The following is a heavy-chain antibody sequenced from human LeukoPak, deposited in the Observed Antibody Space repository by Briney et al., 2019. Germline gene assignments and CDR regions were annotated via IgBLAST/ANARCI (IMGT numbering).Heavy chain of an antibody. J-gene: IGHJ3*02. CDR2: IKQDGSEK. CDR1: GFTFSSYW. V-gene: IGHV3-7*01. CDR3: ARKGSGVLLWFGELLLGAFDI. D-gene: IGHD3-10*01. Sequence: GGSLRLSCAAAGFTFSSYWMSWVRQALGKGLEWVANIKQDGSEKYYVDSVKGRFTISRDSAKNSLYLQMNSLRAEDTAVYYCARKGSGVLLWFGELLLGAFDIWGQGTMVTVSS.